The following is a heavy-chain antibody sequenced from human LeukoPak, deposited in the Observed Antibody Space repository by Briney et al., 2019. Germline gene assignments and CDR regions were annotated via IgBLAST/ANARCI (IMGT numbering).Heavy chain of an antibody. CDR3: ARRGVPATRGWFDP. Sequence: SETLSLTCAVYGGSLSDYNWSWIRQPPGKGLEWIGEINHSGSTNYNPSLKSRVTISVDTSKNQFSLKLSSVTAADTAVYYCARRGVPATRGWFDPWGQGTLVTVSS. V-gene: IGHV4-34*01. CDR1: GGSLSDYN. D-gene: IGHD2-2*01. J-gene: IGHJ5*02. CDR2: INHSGST.